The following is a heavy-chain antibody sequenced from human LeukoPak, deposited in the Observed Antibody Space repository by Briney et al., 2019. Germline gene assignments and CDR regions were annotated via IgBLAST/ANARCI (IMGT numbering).Heavy chain of an antibody. CDR2: IKQDGTEK. J-gene: IGHJ4*02. D-gene: IGHD1-1*01. CDR3: ARQELTFDY. CDR1: GFTFDKFW. V-gene: IGHV3-7*01. Sequence: PGGSLRLSCTASGFTFDKFWMSWVRQAPGNGLEWVANIKQDGTEKYYVDSMKGRFTISRDNGKNSLYLQIDSLRAEDTAVYYCARQELTFDYWGQGTQVTVSS.